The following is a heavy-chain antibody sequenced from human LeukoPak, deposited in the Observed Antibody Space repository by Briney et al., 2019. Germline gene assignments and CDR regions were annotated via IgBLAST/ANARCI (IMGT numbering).Heavy chain of an antibody. CDR1: GFTSDDYA. Sequence: QAGGSLRLSCAASGFTSDDYAMHWVRQAPGKGLEWVSGISWNSGSIGYADSVKGRFTISRDNAKNSLYLQMNSLRAEDTALYYCAKDQDYYYYYGMDVWGQGTTVTVSS. CDR3: AKDQDYYYYYGMDV. V-gene: IGHV3-9*02. CDR2: ISWNSGSI. J-gene: IGHJ6*02.